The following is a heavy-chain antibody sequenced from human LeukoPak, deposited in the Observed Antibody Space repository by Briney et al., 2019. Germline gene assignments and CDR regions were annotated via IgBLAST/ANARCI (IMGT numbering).Heavy chain of an antibody. D-gene: IGHD3-22*01. V-gene: IGHV1-8*01. Sequence: ASVKVSCKASGYTFISYDINWVRLATGQGLEWVGWMNPNSGNTGYAQKFQGRVTMTRNTSISTAYMELSSLRSEDTAVYYCARVGQSEGSGYYYWFDPWGQGTLVTVSS. J-gene: IGHJ5*02. CDR1: GYTFISYD. CDR3: ARVGQSEGSGYYYWFDP. CDR2: MNPNSGNT.